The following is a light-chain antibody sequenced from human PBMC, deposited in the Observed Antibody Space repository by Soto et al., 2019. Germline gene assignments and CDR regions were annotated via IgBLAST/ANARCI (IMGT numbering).Light chain of an antibody. Sequence: EIVLTQSPATLSLSPGERATLSCRASQSVSSYLAWYQQKPGQAPRLLIYDASNRATGIPARFSGSGSGTDFTLTISSLEPEDFATYYCQQFDDHPFTFGPGTRVDF. CDR1: QSVSSY. V-gene: IGKV3-11*01. CDR3: QQFDDHPFT. J-gene: IGKJ3*01. CDR2: DAS.